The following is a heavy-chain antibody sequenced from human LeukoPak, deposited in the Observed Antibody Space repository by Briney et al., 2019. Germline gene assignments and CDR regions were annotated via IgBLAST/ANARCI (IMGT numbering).Heavy chain of an antibody. CDR3: AKDSQSHAWSQFDY. D-gene: IGHD2-15*01. Sequence: GGSLRLSCAASGFTFSSYAMSWVLQAPGKGQEWVSTISYTGGSTYYADSVKGRFTISRDNSKNTLYLQMNSLRAEDTAVFYCAKDSQSHAWSQFDYWGQGALVTVSS. V-gene: IGHV3-23*01. J-gene: IGHJ4*02. CDR1: GFTFSSYA. CDR2: ISYTGGST.